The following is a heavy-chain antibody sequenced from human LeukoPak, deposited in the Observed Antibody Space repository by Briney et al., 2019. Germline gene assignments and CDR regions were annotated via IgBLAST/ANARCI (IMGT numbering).Heavy chain of an antibody. Sequence: SVKVSCKASGGTFSSYAISWVRQAPGQGLEWMGGIIPIFGTANYAQKFQGRVTITADESTSTAYMELSSLRSEDTAVYYCARKRQLEVGFDYWGQGTLVTVSS. D-gene: IGHD6-13*01. CDR1: GGTFSSYA. CDR2: IIPIFGTA. CDR3: ARKRQLEVGFDY. J-gene: IGHJ4*02. V-gene: IGHV1-69*13.